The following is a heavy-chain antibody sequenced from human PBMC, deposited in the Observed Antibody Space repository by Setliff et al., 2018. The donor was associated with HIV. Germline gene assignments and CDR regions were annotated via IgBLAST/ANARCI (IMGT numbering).Heavy chain of an antibody. V-gene: IGHV4-34*01. CDR1: GGSFTGYF. J-gene: IGHJ5*02. CDR3: ARGGTSSNWFDP. Sequence: SETLSLTCAAYGGSFTGYFWSWIRQSPGKGLEWIGSIYYSGSTYYNPSLKSRVSMSLGTSKNQFSLKLTSVTAADTAVYYCARGGTSSNWFDPWGQGTLVTVSS. CDR2: IYYSGST. D-gene: IGHD2-8*01.